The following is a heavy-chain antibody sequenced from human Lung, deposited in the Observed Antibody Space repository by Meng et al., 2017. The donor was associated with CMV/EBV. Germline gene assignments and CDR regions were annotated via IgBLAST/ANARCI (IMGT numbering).Heavy chain of an antibody. D-gene: IGHD2-2*01. V-gene: IGHV4-39*01. CDR3: ARRGYCSSTSRCPERFFDF. CDR2: IYYSGST. CDR1: GGSISSSSYY. Sequence: SETLSLTCTVSGGSISSSSYYWGWIRQPPGKGLEWIGSIYYSGSTYYNPSLKSRVTISVDTSKNQFSLKLSSVTAADTAVYYCARRGYCSSTSRCPERFFDFWGKGTXVTVSS. J-gene: IGHJ4*01.